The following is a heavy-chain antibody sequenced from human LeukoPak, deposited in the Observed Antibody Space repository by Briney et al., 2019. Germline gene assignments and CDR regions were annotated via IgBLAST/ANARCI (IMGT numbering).Heavy chain of an antibody. CDR1: GFTFDDYA. CDR2: ISWNSGSI. D-gene: IGHD3-3*01. V-gene: IGHV3-9*03. Sequence: GGSLRLSCAASGFTFDDYAMHWVRQAPGKGLEWVSGISWNSGSIGYADSVKGRFTISRDNAKNSLYLQMNSLRAEDMALYYCARAAIFGVVISHDAFDIWGRGTMVTVSS. CDR3: ARAAIFGVVISHDAFDI. J-gene: IGHJ3*02.